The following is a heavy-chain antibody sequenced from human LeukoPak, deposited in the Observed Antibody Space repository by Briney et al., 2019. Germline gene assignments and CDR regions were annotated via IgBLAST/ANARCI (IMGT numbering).Heavy chain of an antibody. D-gene: IGHD1-26*01. CDR2: ISAYNGNT. J-gene: IGHJ4*02. CDR1: GYTFTSYG. V-gene: IGHV1-18*01. CDR3: ARELRRVGAKHYLYYFDY. Sequence: ASVTVSCTASGYTFTSYGISWVRQAAGQGLEWMGWISAYNGNTHYSQKLQGRVTMTTDASTSTAYMKLRSLRSDDTAVYYCARELRRVGAKHYLYYFDYWGQGTLVTVSS.